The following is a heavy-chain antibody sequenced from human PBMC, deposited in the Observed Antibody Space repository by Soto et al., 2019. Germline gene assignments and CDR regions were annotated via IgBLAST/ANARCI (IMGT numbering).Heavy chain of an antibody. CDR2: IKQDGSEK. Sequence: PGGSLRLSCASSGFTFSSYAMSWVRQAPGKGLEWVANIKQDGSEKYYVDSVKGRFTISRDNARNSLYLQMNNLRAEDTALYFCAKGTEYGVVLMSTFDYWGQGTLVTVSS. V-gene: IGHV3-7*03. CDR1: GFTFSSYA. CDR3: AKGTEYGVVLMSTFDY. J-gene: IGHJ4*02. D-gene: IGHD3-3*01.